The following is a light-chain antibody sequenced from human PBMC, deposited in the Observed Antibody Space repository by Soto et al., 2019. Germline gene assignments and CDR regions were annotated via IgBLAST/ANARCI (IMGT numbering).Light chain of an antibody. J-gene: IGKJ1*01. CDR1: QSLIHSDGNTY. CDR3: MQGTLRPWT. Sequence: DVVMTQSPLSLPVTLGQPASISCRSSQSLIHSDGNTYLNWFQQRPGQSPRRLIYKVSDRDSGVPDRFTGNRSGTDVTLQISRGEAEDFGFYYCMQGTLRPWTWGQGPDVQIK. CDR2: KVS. V-gene: IGKV2-30*02.